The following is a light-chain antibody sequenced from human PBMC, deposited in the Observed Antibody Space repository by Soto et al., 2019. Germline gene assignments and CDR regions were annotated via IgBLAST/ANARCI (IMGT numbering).Light chain of an antibody. CDR3: QQYYSSPFT. CDR2: WAS. CDR1: RSVLSSSNNKNF. J-gene: IGKJ3*01. V-gene: IGKV4-1*01. Sequence: DIVMTQSPDSLALSLGERATINCKSSRSVLSSSNNKNFLAWYQQKPRQPPRLLIYWASTRESGVPDRFSGSGSGTDFTLTISSLRAEDVAVYYCQQYYSSPFTFGPGTKVEIK.